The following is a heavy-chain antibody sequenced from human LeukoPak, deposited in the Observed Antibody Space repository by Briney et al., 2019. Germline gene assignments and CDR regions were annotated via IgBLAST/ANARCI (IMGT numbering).Heavy chain of an antibody. CDR1: GFIFSSYS. Sequence: GASLRLSCAASGFIFSSYSMNWVRQAPGQGLEWVSSISRSSSYIYYADSVKGRFTIYRDNAKNSLYLQMNSLRAEDTAVYYCARAERGFGDRRYYYYMDVWGKGTTVTISS. D-gene: IGHD3-10*01. V-gene: IGHV3-21*01. CDR2: ISRSSSYI. J-gene: IGHJ6*03. CDR3: ARAERGFGDRRYYYYMDV.